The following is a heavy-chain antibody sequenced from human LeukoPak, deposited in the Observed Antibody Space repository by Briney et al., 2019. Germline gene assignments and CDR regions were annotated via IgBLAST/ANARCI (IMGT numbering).Heavy chain of an antibody. J-gene: IGHJ5*02. V-gene: IGHV3-23*01. CDR2: ISGSGGST. Sequence: GGSLRLSCAASGFTFSSYAMSWVRQAPGKGLGWVSAISGSGGSTYYADSVKGRFTISRDNSKNTLYLQMNSLRAEDTAVYYCAKEGVAATVSDYNWFDPWGQGTQVTVSS. CDR3: AKEGVAATVSDYNWFDP. CDR1: GFTFSSYA. D-gene: IGHD2-15*01.